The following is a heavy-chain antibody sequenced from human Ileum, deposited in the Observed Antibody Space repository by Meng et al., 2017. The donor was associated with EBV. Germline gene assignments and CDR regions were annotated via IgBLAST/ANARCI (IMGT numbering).Heavy chain of an antibody. J-gene: IGHJ4*02. CDR2: IYYSGTT. D-gene: IGHD1-26*01. Sequence: QLQLRESGPGLVKPSATLSLPCSVSGGSFSSRKNYWGWIRQPPGKALEWSASIYYSGTTYYNPSLQSRVSISVDKSKNQVSLNMTSMTAADTAVYYCASRELAPFDYWGQGTLVTVSS. V-gene: IGHV4-39*07. CDR3: ASRELAPFDY. CDR1: GGSFSSRKNY.